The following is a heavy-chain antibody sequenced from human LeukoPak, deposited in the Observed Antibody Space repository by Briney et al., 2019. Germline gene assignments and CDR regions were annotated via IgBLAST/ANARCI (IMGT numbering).Heavy chain of an antibody. J-gene: IGHJ4*02. CDR3: ASRSPYSGYDLFDY. CDR1: GYTFTGYY. D-gene: IGHD5-12*01. Sequence: ASVKVSCKASGYTFTGYYMHWVRQAPGQGLEWMGWINPNSGGTNYAQKFQGRVTMTRDTSISTAYMELSRLRSEDTAVYYCASRSPYSGYDLFDYWGQGTLVTVSS. CDR2: INPNSGGT. V-gene: IGHV1-2*02.